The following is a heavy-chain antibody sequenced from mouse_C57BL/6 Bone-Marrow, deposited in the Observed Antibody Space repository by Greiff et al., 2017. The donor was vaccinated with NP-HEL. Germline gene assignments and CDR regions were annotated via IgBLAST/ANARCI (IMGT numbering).Heavy chain of an antibody. J-gene: IGHJ1*03. CDR3: ARWSYWYFDV. CDR2: INPGSGGT. CDR1: GYAFTNYL. Sequence: VHLVESGAELVRPGTSVKVSCKASGYAFTNYLIEWVKQRPGQGLEWIGVINPGSGGTNYNEKFKGKATLTADKSSSTAYMQLSSLTSEDSAVYFCARWSYWYFDVWGTGTTVTVSS. V-gene: IGHV1-54*01.